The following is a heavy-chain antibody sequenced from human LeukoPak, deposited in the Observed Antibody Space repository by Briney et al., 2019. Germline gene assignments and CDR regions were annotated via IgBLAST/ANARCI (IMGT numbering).Heavy chain of an antibody. V-gene: IGHV1-2*02. CDR3: AILRLSTGLWWFFDL. CDR2: INPNSGDT. D-gene: IGHD2-8*02. J-gene: IGHJ2*01. Sequence: GASVKVSCKASGYTFNAYYLHWVRQAPGQGLKWMGWINPNSGDTKYAQKFQGRVTMTGDTSISTAYMELSRLRFDDTAVYYCAILRLSTGLWWFFDLWGRGTLVTVSS. CDR1: GYTFNAYY.